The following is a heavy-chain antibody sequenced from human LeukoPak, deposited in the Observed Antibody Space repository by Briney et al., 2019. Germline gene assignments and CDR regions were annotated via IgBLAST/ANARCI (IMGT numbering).Heavy chain of an antibody. V-gene: IGHV3-48*01. CDR2: ISSTSNTI. J-gene: IGHJ6*03. CDR1: GFAFSSYS. D-gene: IGHD6-13*01. Sequence: GGSLRLSCVASGFAFSSYSVNWVRQAPGKGLGWVSYISSTSNTIYYADSVKGRFTISRDNAKNTLYLQMNSLRAEDTAVYYCARKAAARGYYYYYMDVWGKGTTVTVSS. CDR3: ARKAAARGYYYYYMDV.